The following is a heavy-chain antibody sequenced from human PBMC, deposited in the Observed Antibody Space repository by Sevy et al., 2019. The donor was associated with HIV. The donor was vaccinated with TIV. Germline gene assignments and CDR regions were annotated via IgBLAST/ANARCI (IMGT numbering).Heavy chain of an antibody. Sequence: GGSLRLSCAASGFTFSSYEMNWVRQAPGKGLEWVSYISNSGTTISYSDSVRGRFSISRDNARNSLYLQMNSLRAEDTAVYYCARDLPPSATAVAHFDYWGQGTLVTVSS. J-gene: IGHJ4*02. D-gene: IGHD4-17*01. CDR2: ISNSGTTI. V-gene: IGHV3-48*03. CDR3: ARDLPPSATAVAHFDY. CDR1: GFTFSSYE.